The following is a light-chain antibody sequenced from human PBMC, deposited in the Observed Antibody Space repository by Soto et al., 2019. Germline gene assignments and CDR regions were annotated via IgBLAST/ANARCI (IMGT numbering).Light chain of an antibody. V-gene: IGLV2-14*01. CDR3: SSYTSSSTLA. CDR2: DVS. CDR1: SSDVGGYNY. Sequence: QSALTQPASVSGSPGQSITISCTGTSSDVGGYNYVSWYQQHPGKAPKLMIYDVSNRPSGVSNRFSGSKSGNTASLTISGLQAEDEADYYCSSYTSSSTLAIAGATKLTVL. J-gene: IGLJ2*01.